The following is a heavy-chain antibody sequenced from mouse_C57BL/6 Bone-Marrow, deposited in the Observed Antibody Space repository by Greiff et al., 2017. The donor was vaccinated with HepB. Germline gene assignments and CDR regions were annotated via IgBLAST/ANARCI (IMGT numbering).Heavy chain of an antibody. CDR3: ARMRVRGYAMDY. D-gene: IGHD2-14*01. J-gene: IGHJ4*01. V-gene: IGHV5-17*01. CDR1: GFTFSDYG. CDR2: ISSGSSTI. Sequence: EVKLMESGGGLVKPGGSLKLSCAASGFTFSDYGIHWVRQAPEKGLEWVAYISSGSSTIYYADTVKGRFTISRDNAKNTLFLQMTSLRSEDTAMYYCARMRVRGYAMDYWGQGTSVTVSS.